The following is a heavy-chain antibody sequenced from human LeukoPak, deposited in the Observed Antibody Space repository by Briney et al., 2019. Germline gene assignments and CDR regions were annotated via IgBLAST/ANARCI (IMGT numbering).Heavy chain of an antibody. V-gene: IGHV4-61*02. CDR1: GGSISSGSYY. CDR3: ARDLKDGYDI. CDR2: IYTSGST. J-gene: IGHJ3*02. Sequence: SQTLSLTCTVSGGSISSGSYYWSWIRQPAGNGLGWIGRIYTSGSTNYNPSLKSRVTISVDTSKNQFSLKLSSVTAADTAVYYCARDLKDGYDIWGQGTMVTVSS. D-gene: IGHD5-24*01.